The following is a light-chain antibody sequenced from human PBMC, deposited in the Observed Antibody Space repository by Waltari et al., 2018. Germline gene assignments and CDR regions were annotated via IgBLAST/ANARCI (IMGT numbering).Light chain of an antibody. CDR1: SSDVGGYNH. V-gene: IGLV2-8*01. J-gene: IGLJ2*01. CDR2: EVT. Sequence: QSALTQPPSASGSPGQSATISCTGTSSDVGGYNHVSWYQRHPGKAPKLIISEVTKRPSGVPDRFSGSKSGNTASLTVSGLQAEDEADYFCCSYAGSNNLIFGGGTKLTVL. CDR3: CSYAGSNNLI.